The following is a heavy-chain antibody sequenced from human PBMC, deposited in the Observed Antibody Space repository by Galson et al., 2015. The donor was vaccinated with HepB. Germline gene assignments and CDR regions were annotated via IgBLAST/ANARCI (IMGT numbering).Heavy chain of an antibody. CDR2: IYYDGNT. J-gene: IGHJ1*01. Sequence: ETLSLTCTVSGASVTGYYWSWIRQPPGKGLQWIGYIYYDGNTNYNPSLKSRVTMSVDTSKNQFSLNLRSVTATDTAVYYCARHGFGAEDNVWGQGTLVAVSS. CDR1: GASVTGYY. D-gene: IGHD4/OR15-4a*01. V-gene: IGHV4-59*08. CDR3: ARHGFGAEDNV.